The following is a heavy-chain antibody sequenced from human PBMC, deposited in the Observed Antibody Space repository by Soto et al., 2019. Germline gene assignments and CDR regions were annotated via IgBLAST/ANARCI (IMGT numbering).Heavy chain of an antibody. D-gene: IGHD1-1*01. V-gene: IGHV1-18*01. Sequence: QVHLVQSGAEVKKPGASVKVSCKGSGYGFTTYGITWVRQAPGQGLAWIAWISGHNGNTNYAQKLQGRLTVSRDTSTGTAYMELRGLRSDDTPGYYCARKRYGDYWGQGALVTVSS. CDR2: ISGHNGNT. CDR3: ARKRYGDY. J-gene: IGHJ4*02. CDR1: GYGFTTYG.